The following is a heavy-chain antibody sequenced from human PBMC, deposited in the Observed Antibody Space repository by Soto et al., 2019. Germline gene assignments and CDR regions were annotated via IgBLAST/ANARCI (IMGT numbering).Heavy chain of an antibody. J-gene: IGHJ6*02. V-gene: IGHV1-69*12. Sequence: QVQLVQSGAEVKKPGSSVKVSCKASAGTFSSYAISWARQAPGQGLEWMGGIIPIFGTANYAQKFQGGVTITADESTSTAYIELSSLRAEDTAVYYCAREEVITDRYYYYGMDVWGQGTTVTVSS. CDR3: AREEVITDRYYYYGMDV. D-gene: IGHD3-22*01. CDR2: IIPIFGTA. CDR1: AGTFSSYA.